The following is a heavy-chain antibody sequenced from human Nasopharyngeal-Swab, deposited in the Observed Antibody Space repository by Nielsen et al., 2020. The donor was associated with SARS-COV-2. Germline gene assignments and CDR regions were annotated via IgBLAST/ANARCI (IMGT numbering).Heavy chain of an antibody. J-gene: IGHJ4*02. V-gene: IGHV3-23*01. CDR1: GFTFSSYA. Sequence: GESLKISCAASGFTFSSYAMSWVRQAPGKGLEWVSAISGSGGSTYYADSVKGRFTISRDNSKNTLYLQTNSLRAEDTAVYYCAKALYSSSPTNYWGQGTLVTVSS. CDR3: AKALYSSSPTNY. CDR2: ISGSGGST. D-gene: IGHD6-13*01.